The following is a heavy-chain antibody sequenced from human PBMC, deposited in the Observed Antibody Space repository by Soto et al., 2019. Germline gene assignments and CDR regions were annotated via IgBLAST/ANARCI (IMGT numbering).Heavy chain of an antibody. CDR2: IIPSFGTA. CDR1: GGTFNTYI. V-gene: IGHV1-69*01. Sequence: VQLLESGAEVKKPGSSVKVSCKASGGTFNTYIITWVRQAPGQGLEWMGGIIPSFGTANYAPKFRGRVTITADDSTTTVYMEVSSLRSEDTAVYFCATVETPGGGPPASPTPQAFVVWGQGTEVTVSS. J-gene: IGHJ3*01. D-gene: IGHD2-21*02. CDR3: ATVETPGGGPPASPTPQAFVV.